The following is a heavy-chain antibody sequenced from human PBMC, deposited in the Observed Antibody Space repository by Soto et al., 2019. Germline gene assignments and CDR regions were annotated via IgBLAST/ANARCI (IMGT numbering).Heavy chain of an antibody. Sequence: ASVKVSCKASGYTFFNYGIGWARQAPGQGLEWMGWISADNGNTNYPQKFQGRVTLTTDTSTSTAYMELSSLRSEDTAVYYCARDELAGAFDIWGQGTMVTVSS. CDR2: ISADNGNT. D-gene: IGHD6-6*01. CDR3: ARDELAGAFDI. CDR1: GYTFFNYG. V-gene: IGHV1-18*01. J-gene: IGHJ3*02.